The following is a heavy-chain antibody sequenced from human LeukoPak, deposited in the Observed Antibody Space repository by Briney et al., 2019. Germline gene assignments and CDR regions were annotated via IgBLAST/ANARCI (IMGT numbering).Heavy chain of an antibody. Sequence: SETLSLTCAVYGGSFSGYYWSWIRQPPGKGLEWIGEINHSGSTNYNPSLKSRVTISVDTSKNQFSLKLSSVTAADTAVYYCARRRPYYGDYYFDYWGQGTLVTVSS. CDR3: ARRRPYYGDYYFDY. J-gene: IGHJ4*02. CDR2: INHSGST. V-gene: IGHV4-34*01. D-gene: IGHD4-17*01. CDR1: GGSFSGYY.